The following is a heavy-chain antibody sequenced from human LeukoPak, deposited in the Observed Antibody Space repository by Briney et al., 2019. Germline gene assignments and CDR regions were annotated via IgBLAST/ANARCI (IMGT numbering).Heavy chain of an antibody. J-gene: IGHJ4*02. V-gene: IGHV3-30-3*01. Sequence: GGSLRLSCAASGFTFSSHWMSWVRQAPGKGLEWVAVISYDGSNKYYADSVKGRFTISRDNSKNTLYLQMNSLRAEDTAVYYCARAPHLASGYDYFGTTGDMIFDYWGQGTLVTVSS. CDR3: ARAPHLASGYDYFGTTGDMIFDY. D-gene: IGHD5-12*01. CDR2: ISYDGSNK. CDR1: GFTFSSHW.